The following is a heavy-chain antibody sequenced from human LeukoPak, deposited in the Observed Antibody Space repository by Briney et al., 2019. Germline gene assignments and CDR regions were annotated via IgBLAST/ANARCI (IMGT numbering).Heavy chain of an antibody. Sequence: GGSLRPSCAASGFTFSDYYMGWIRQAPGKGLEWVSYISSSGSTIYYADSVKGRFTISRDNAKNSLYLQMNSLRAEDTAVYYCARAASLVAAAGTGALDYWGQGTLVTVSS. CDR3: ARAASLVAAAGTGALDY. D-gene: IGHD6-13*01. CDR2: ISSSGSTI. CDR1: GFTFSDYY. V-gene: IGHV3-11*01. J-gene: IGHJ4*02.